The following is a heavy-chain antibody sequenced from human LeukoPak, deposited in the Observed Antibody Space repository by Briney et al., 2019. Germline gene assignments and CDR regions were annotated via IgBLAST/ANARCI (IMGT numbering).Heavy chain of an antibody. CDR2: IYSGGSA. CDR3: ARDRGSSSGWYAFDY. D-gene: IGHD6-19*01. Sequence: GGSLSLSCASSGFTVSSNYMSWVRQAPGKGLEWVSVIYSGGSAYYADSVKGRFTISRDNFKNTLHLQMNSLRAEDTAVYYCARDRGSSSGWYAFDYWGQGTLVTVSS. J-gene: IGHJ4*02. V-gene: IGHV3-53*01. CDR1: GFTVSSNY.